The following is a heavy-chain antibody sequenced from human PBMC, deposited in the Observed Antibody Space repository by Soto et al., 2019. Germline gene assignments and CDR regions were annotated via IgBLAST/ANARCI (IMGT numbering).Heavy chain of an antibody. CDR3: GRGAAGNKYYYYGMDV. CDR1: GFTFDDYA. V-gene: IGHV3-9*01. CDR2: ISWNSGSI. D-gene: IGHD6-13*01. Sequence: GGSLRLSCAASGFTFDDYAMHWVRQAPGKGLEWVSGISWNSGSIGYADSVKGRFTISRDNAKNSLYLQMNSLRAEDTALYYCGRGAAGNKYYYYGMDVWGQGTTVTVSS. J-gene: IGHJ6*02.